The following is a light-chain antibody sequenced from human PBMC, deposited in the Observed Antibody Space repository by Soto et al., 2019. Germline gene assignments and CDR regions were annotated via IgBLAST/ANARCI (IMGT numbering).Light chain of an antibody. Sequence: QSVPTQPASVSGSPGQSITISCSGTSSDVGAYTYVSWYQVHPGEPPKLVIYDVSKRPSGVSNRFSGSKSGNTASLTISGLQAEDEGDYYCSSYRSTSTLGVFGTGTKLTVL. CDR2: DVS. V-gene: IGLV2-14*03. CDR3: SSYRSTSTLGV. CDR1: SSDVGAYTY. J-gene: IGLJ1*01.